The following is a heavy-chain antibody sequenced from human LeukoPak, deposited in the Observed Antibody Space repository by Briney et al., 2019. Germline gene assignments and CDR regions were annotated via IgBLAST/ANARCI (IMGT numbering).Heavy chain of an antibody. V-gene: IGHV4-34*12. D-gene: IGHD4-23*01. Sequence: PSETLSLTCAVYGGSSVGYYWSWIRQPPGKGLEWIGEIVDSGSSSYNDGSTNYNPSLKSRVTISVDTSNNQFSLRLTSVTAADTAVYYCARQAVVTPYNWFDPWGQGTLVTVSS. CDR3: ARQAVVTPYNWFDP. CDR2: IVDSGSSSYNDGST. CDR1: GGSSVGYY. J-gene: IGHJ5*02.